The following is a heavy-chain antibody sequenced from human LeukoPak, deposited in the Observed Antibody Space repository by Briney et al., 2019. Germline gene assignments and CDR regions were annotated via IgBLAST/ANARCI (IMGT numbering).Heavy chain of an antibody. CDR2: ISSSGSTI. CDR3: AKDRNVLRYFDWEEHDY. CDR1: GFTFSSYE. D-gene: IGHD3-9*01. Sequence: GGSLRLSCAASGFTFSSYEMNWVRQAPGKGLEWVSYISSSGSTIYYADSVKGRFTISRDNSKNTLYLQMNSLRAEDTAVYYCAKDRNVLRYFDWEEHDYWGQGTLVTVSS. V-gene: IGHV3-48*03. J-gene: IGHJ4*02.